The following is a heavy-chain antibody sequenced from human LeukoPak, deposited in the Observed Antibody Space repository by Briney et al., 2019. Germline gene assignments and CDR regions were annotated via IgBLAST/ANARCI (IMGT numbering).Heavy chain of an antibody. CDR1: GFTFSTYA. CDR3: ARSTSSEYDIYHFDY. J-gene: IGHJ4*02. Sequence: GGSLRLSCAASGFTFSTYAMSWVRQAPGKGLEWVSALSGGGGSTYYAESVKGRFTISRDNSKNTLYLQMNSLRAEDTAVYYCARSTSSEYDIYHFDYWGQGTLVTVSS. CDR2: LSGGGGST. D-gene: IGHD3-9*01. V-gene: IGHV3-23*01.